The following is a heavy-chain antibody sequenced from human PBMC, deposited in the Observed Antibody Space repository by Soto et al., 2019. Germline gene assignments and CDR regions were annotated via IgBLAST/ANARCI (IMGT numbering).Heavy chain of an antibody. J-gene: IGHJ6*02. CDR3: AASGETAALNYGMDV. D-gene: IGHD2-21*02. CDR1: GFTFTSSA. V-gene: IGHV1-58*01. Sequence: ASVKVSCTASGFTFTSSAVQWVRQARGQRLEWIGWIVVGSGNTNYAQKFQERVTITRDMSTSTAYMELSSLRSEDTAVYYCAASGETAALNYGMDVWGQGTTVTVSS. CDR2: IVVGSGNT.